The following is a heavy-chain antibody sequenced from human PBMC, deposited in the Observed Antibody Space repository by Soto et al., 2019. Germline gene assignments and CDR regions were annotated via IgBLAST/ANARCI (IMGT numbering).Heavy chain of an antibody. J-gene: IGHJ3*01. Sequence: QVQLQESGPGLVKPSGTLSLTCAVSGDSISNSRWWTWVRQPPGKGLEWIGDIFHSGDTNYNPSLKSRVFISVDKSQNQFSLKVSSVTAAGTAVYYCAYSTGWYRHDVWGQGTVVTVSS. CDR2: IFHSGDT. V-gene: IGHV4-4*02. CDR1: GDSISNSRW. D-gene: IGHD6-19*01. CDR3: AYSTGWYRHDV.